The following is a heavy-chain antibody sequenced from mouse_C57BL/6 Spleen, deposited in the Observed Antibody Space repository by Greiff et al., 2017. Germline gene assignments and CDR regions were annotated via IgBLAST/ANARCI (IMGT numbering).Heavy chain of an antibody. V-gene: IGHV1-63*01. CDR3: ASWVYDGYPCDY. J-gene: IGHJ2*01. CDR1: GYTFTNYW. CDR2: IYPGGGYT. D-gene: IGHD2-3*01. Sequence: QVHVKQSGAELVRPGTSVKMSCKASGYTFTNYWIGWAKQRPGHGLEWIGDIYPGGGYTNYNEKFKGKATLTADKSSSTAYMQFSSLTSEDSAIYYCASWVYDGYPCDYWGQGTTLTVSS.